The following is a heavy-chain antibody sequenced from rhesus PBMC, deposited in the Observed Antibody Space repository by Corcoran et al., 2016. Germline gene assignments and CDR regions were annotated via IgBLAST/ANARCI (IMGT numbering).Heavy chain of an antibody. J-gene: IGHJ5-2*02. CDR1: GGSISSSYG. D-gene: IGHD3-28*01. CDR3: AREVTPILVIDV. CDR2: IYGSIGST. Sequence: QVQLQESGPGLVKPSETLSLTCAVSGGSISSSYGWTWIRQPPGKGLEWIGHIYGSIGSTYYNPSLKSRVTISKDTSKNQFSLKLSSVTAADTAVYYCAREVTPILVIDVWGRGVLVTVSS. V-gene: IGHV4S7*01.